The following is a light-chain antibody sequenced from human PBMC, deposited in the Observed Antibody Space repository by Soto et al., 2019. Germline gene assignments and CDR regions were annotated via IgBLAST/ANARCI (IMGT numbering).Light chain of an antibody. Sequence: DIQITQSPSSLSSSVRERFTITCRASQFIDDFLNWFQQRPGKAPKLLIYAASSLQSGVPSRFSGSASGTDFTLTITNLQPEDFATYYCQHSYVTPWTFGQGTKVDIK. CDR2: AAS. CDR3: QHSYVTPWT. CDR1: QFIDDF. J-gene: IGKJ1*01. V-gene: IGKV1-39*01.